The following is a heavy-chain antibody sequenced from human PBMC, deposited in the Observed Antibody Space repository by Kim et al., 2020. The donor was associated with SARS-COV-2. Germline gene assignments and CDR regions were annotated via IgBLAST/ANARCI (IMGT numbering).Heavy chain of an antibody. CDR3: AKVLYSSSPNYYYYGMDV. J-gene: IGHJ6*02. D-gene: IGHD6-6*01. V-gene: IGHV3-33*06. Sequence: KGRFTISRDNSKNTLYLQMNSLRAEDTAVYYCAKVLYSSSPNYYYYGMDVWGQGTTVTVSS.